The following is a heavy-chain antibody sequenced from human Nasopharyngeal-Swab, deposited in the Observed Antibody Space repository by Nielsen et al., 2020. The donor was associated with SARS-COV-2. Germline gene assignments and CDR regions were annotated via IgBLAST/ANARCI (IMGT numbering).Heavy chain of an antibody. D-gene: IGHD2-15*01. V-gene: IGHV4-31*02. CDR2: IYYGGST. Sequence: RQAPGKGLEWIGYIYYGGSTYYNPSLKSRVTISVDTSKNQFSLKLSSVTAADTAVYYCARDGVVAATDAFDIWGQGTMVTVSS. J-gene: IGHJ3*02. CDR3: ARDGVVAATDAFDI.